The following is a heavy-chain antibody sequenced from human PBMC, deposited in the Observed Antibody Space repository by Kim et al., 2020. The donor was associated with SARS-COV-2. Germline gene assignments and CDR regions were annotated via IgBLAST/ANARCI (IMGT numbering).Heavy chain of an antibody. CDR1: GYTFTSYG. J-gene: IGHJ6*02. Sequence: ASVKVSCKASGYTFTSYGISWVRQAPGQGLEWMGWISAYNGNTNYAQKLQGRVTMTTDTSTSTAYMELRSLRSDDTAVYYCAREKGFREPTVTGMDVWGQGTTVTVSS. D-gene: IGHD3-10*01. V-gene: IGHV1-18*01. CDR2: ISAYNGNT. CDR3: AREKGFREPTVTGMDV.